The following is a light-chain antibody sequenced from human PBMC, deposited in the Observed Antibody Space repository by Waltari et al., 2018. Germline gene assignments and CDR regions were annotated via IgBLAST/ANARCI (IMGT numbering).Light chain of an antibody. CDR1: SSDVGNYSY. CDR2: DVS. V-gene: IGLV2-11*01. Sequence: QSALTQPRSVSGSPGQSVTVSCTGTSSDVGNYSYVSWYQHRPGKAPKLMIFDVSKRPSGVPERFSGSKSGNTASLTISGLQAEDEADYYCCSYAGTFTFYVFGTGTKVTVL. J-gene: IGLJ1*01. CDR3: CSYAGTFTFYV.